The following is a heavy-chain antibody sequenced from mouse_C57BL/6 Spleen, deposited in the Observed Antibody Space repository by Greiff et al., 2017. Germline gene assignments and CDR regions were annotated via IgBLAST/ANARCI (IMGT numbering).Heavy chain of an antibody. CDR1: GYAFSSSW. V-gene: IGHV1-82*01. D-gene: IGHD2-4*01. J-gene: IGHJ3*01. Sequence: VQLQQSGPELVKPGASVKISCKASGYAFSSSWMNWVKQRPGKGLEWIGRIYPGDGDTNYNGKFKGKATLTADKSSSTAYMQLSSLTSEDSAVYLCARGGDYDGAWFAYWGQGTLVTVSA. CDR2: IYPGDGDT. CDR3: ARGGDYDGAWFAY.